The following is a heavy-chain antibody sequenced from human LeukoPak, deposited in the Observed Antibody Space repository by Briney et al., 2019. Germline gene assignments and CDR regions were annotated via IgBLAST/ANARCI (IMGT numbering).Heavy chain of an antibody. V-gene: IGHV4-39*07. CDR3: ARVTGYMTEDYFDY. CDR1: GASVSGSPYY. Sequence: SETLSLTCTVSGASVSGSPYYWGWIRQPPGKGLEWIGSIYYSGSTYYNPSLKSRVTISVDTSKNQFSLRLSSVTAADTAVYYCARVTGYMTEDYFDYWGQGTLITVSS. CDR2: IYYSGST. J-gene: IGHJ4*02. D-gene: IGHD6-13*01.